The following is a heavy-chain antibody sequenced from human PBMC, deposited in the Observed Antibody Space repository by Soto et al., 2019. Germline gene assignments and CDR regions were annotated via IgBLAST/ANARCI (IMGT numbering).Heavy chain of an antibody. J-gene: IGHJ6*02. V-gene: IGHV3-48*02. CDR3: AREGHCSSTSCYLGYYGMDV. CDR1: GFTFSSYS. Sequence: GGSLRLSCAASGFTFSSYSMNWVRQAPGKGLEWVSYISSSCSTIYYADSVKGRFTISRDNAKNSLYLQMNSLRDEDTAVYYCAREGHCSSTSCYLGYYGMDVWGQGTTVTVSS. CDR2: ISSSCSTI. D-gene: IGHD2-2*01.